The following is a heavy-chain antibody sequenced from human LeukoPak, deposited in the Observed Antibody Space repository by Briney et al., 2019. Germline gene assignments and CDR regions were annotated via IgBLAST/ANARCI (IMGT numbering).Heavy chain of an antibody. Sequence: SETLSLTCTVSGGSISSYYWSWIRQPPGMGLEWIGCIYYSGSTNYNPSLKSRVTISVDTSKNQFSLKLSSVTAADTAVYYCARRRIAARPYNWFDPWGQGTLVTVSS. CDR2: IYYSGST. J-gene: IGHJ5*02. V-gene: IGHV4-59*12. CDR3: ARRRIAARPYNWFDP. CDR1: GGSISSYY. D-gene: IGHD6-6*01.